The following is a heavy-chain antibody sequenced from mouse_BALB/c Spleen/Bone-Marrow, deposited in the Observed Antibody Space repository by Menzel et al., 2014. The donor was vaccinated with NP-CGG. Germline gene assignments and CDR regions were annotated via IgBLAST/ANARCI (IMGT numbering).Heavy chain of an antibody. CDR3: TTGFAY. CDR1: GFTFSNYW. V-gene: IGHV6-6*02. D-gene: IGHD4-1*01. Sequence: DVKLVESGGGLVQVGGSMKLSCVASGFTFSNYWMNWVRRSPEKGLEWVAEIRLKSNNYATHYAESVKGRFTISRDDSKSSVYLQMNNLRGEDTGIYYCTTGFAYWGQGTLVTVSA. CDR2: IRLKSNNYAT. J-gene: IGHJ3*01.